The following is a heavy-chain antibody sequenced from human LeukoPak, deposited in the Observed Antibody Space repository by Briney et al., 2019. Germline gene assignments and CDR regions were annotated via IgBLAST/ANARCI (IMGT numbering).Heavy chain of an antibody. J-gene: IGHJ4*02. Sequence: SETLSLTCTVSGGSISSYYWSWFRQPPGKGLEWIGYIYYTGSTNYNPSLKSRVTISVDTSSNHFSLKLSSVTAADTAVYYCARVHHSYGYDYWGQGTLVTVSS. CDR1: GGSISSYY. CDR2: IYYTGST. CDR3: ARVHHSYGYDY. D-gene: IGHD5-18*01. V-gene: IGHV4-59*01.